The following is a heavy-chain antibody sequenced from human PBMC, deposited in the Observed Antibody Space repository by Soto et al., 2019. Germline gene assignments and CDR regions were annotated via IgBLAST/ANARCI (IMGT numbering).Heavy chain of an antibody. V-gene: IGHV3-30*18. CDR1: GFTFSSYG. Sequence: VQLVESGGGVVQPGRSLRLSCAASGFTFSSYGMHWVRQAPGKGLEWVAVISYDGSNKYYADSVKGRFTISRDNSKNTLYLQMNSLRAEDTAVYYCAKDRRGYSYGYYYYGMDVWGQGTTVTVSS. D-gene: IGHD5-18*01. J-gene: IGHJ6*02. CDR3: AKDRRGYSYGYYYYGMDV. CDR2: ISYDGSNK.